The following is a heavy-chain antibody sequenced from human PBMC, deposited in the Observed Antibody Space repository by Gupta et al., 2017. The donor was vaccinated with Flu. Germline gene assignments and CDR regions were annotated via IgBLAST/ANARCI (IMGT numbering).Heavy chain of an antibody. CDR2: ISNSGTTI. J-gene: IGHJ6*02. Sequence: QVQLVESGGDLVKPGGSLRLSCAASGFPFSDYYMTWVRQAPGKGLEWLSYISNSGTTIYYADSVKGRFTISRDNGKKSLYLQMKSLRAEDTAVYYCARESFGSSRIHFYYGLDVWGQGTTVAVSS. V-gene: IGHV3-11*01. CDR1: GFPFSDYY. CDR3: ARESFGSSRIHFYYGLDV. D-gene: IGHD6-13*01.